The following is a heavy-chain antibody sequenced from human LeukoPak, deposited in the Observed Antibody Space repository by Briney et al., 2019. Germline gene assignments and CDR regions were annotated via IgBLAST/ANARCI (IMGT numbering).Heavy chain of an antibody. CDR3: VRLRRNSDSSGYYYYYDY. V-gene: IGHV3-21*01. CDR1: QFTFSSYS. Sequence: GGSLTLSCAASQFTFSSYSMNWVRQAPAKGLEWVSSINRGATHIYYADSLRGRFIISRDDAKNSLYLQMNSLRAEDTAVYYCVRLRRNSDSSGYYYYYDYWGQGTLVTVSS. D-gene: IGHD3-22*01. J-gene: IGHJ4*02. CDR2: INRGATHI.